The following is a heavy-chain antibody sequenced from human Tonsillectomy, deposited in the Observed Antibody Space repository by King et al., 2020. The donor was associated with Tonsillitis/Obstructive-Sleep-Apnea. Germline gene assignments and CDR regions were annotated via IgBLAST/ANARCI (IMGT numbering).Heavy chain of an antibody. Sequence: QLVQSGAEVKKPGASVKVSCKVSGYTLSELSMHWVRQAPGKGLEWMGGFDPEDGDPVYAQRFQGRVTMTEDTSTDTAYMELSGLRSVDTAVYWCTTGVLRPRSGYRSRWYARPPLDYGGQGTLVTVSS. CDR3: TTGVLRPRSGYRSRWYARPPLDY. V-gene: IGHV1-24*01. CDR2: FDPEDGDP. J-gene: IGHJ4*02. D-gene: IGHD6-13*01. CDR1: GYTLSELS.